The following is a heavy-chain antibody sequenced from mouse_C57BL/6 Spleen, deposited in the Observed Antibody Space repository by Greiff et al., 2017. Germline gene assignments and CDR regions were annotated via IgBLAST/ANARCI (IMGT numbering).Heavy chain of an antibody. CDR3: ARSDYDVRLWAY. V-gene: IGHV1-19*01. D-gene: IGHD2-4*01. Sequence: EVQLQQSGPVLVKPGASVKMSCKASGYTFTDYYMNWVKQSHGKSLEWIGVINPYNGGTSYNQKFKGKATLTVDKSSSTAYMELNSLTSEDSAVYYCARSDYDVRLWAYWGQGTLVTVSA. CDR2: INPYNGGT. CDR1: GYTFTDYY. J-gene: IGHJ3*01.